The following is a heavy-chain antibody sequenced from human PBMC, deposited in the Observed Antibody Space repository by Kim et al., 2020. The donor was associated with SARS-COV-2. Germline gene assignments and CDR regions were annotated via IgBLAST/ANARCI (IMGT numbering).Heavy chain of an antibody. D-gene: IGHD3-10*01. CDR1: GGSFSGYY. CDR2: INHSGST. V-gene: IGHV4-34*01. J-gene: IGHJ6*02. Sequence: SETLSLTCAVYGGSFSGYYWSWIRQPPGKGLEWIGEINHSGSTNYNPSLKSRVTISVDTSKNQFSLKLSSVTAADTAVYYCARSVLLWFGEHGMDVWGQG. CDR3: ARSVLLWFGEHGMDV.